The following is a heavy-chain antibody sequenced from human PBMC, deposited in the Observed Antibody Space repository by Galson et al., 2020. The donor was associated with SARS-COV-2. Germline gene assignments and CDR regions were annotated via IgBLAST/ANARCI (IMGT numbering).Heavy chain of an antibody. CDR2: IYNSGST. J-gene: IGHJ4*02. Sequence: SETLSLTCTVSGGSISSCGYYWNWIRQHPGKGLEWIGYIYNSGSTYYNPSLKSRLTISVDTSKNQFSLKLSSVTAADTAVYYCASKYYDYVWGSYRLDWGQGTLVTVSS. D-gene: IGHD3-16*02. CDR3: ASKYYDYVWGSYRLD. CDR1: GGSISSCGYY. V-gene: IGHV4-31*03.